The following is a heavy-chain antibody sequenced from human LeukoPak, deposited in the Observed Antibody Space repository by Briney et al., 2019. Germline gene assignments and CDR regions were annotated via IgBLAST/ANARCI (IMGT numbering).Heavy chain of an antibody. CDR3: ARGIYFDISGYYAYYFDY. V-gene: IGHV1-2*02. Sequence: GASVKVSCKASGYTFTGYYMHWVRQAPGQGLEWMGWINPNSGGTNYAQKFQGRVTMTRDTSISTAYMELSRLKSDDTAMYYCARGIYFDISGYYAYYFDYWGQGTLVTVSS. J-gene: IGHJ4*02. D-gene: IGHD3-22*01. CDR1: GYTFTGYY. CDR2: INPNSGGT.